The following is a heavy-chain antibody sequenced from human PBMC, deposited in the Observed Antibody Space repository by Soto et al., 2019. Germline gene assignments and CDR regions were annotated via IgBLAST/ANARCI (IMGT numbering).Heavy chain of an antibody. D-gene: IGHD3-22*01. CDR1: GGSISSGGYS. Sequence: KPSETLSLTCAVSGGSISSGGYSWSWIRQPPGKGLEWIGYIYHSGSTYYNPSLKSRVTISVDRSKNQFSLKLSSVTAADTAVYYCARVSYDSSGYYYYLDYWGQGTLVTVSS. CDR2: IYHSGST. V-gene: IGHV4-30-2*01. J-gene: IGHJ4*02. CDR3: ARVSYDSSGYYYYLDY.